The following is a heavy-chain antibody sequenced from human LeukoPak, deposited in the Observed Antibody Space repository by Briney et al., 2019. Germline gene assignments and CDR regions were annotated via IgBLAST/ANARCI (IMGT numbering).Heavy chain of an antibody. CDR2: IYYSGST. D-gene: IGHD4-17*01. V-gene: IGHV4-39*07. CDR1: GGSISSSSYY. CDR3: ARAGYGDYVSSPFDY. Sequence: SETLSLTCTVSGGSISSSSYYWGWIRQPPGKGLEWIGSIYYSGSTYYNPSLKSRVTISVDTSKNQFSLKLSSVTAADTAVYYCARAGYGDYVSSPFDYWGQGTLVTVSS. J-gene: IGHJ4*02.